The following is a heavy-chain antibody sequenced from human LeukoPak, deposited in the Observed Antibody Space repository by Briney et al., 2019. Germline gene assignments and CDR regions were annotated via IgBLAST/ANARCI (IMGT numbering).Heavy chain of an antibody. Sequence: PGGSLRLSCASSGFTFNNYAMTWVRQAPGKGLEWVSSITASGGSTYCADSVKGRFTISRDNSKYTLYLQMSSLRAEDTAVYYCARDYPTSGIVTIFDYWGQGTLVTVSS. CDR2: ITASGGST. J-gene: IGHJ4*02. CDR1: GFTFNNYA. CDR3: ARDYPTSGIVTIFDY. V-gene: IGHV3-23*01. D-gene: IGHD1-1*01.